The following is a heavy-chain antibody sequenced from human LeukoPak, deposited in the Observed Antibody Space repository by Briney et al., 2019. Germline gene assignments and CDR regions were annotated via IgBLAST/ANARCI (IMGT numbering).Heavy chain of an antibody. CDR1: GDSLSSSSHH. J-gene: IGHJ4*02. D-gene: IGHD4/OR15-4a*01. CDR2: IYYGRTT. Sequence: PSETLSLTCTVSGDSLSSSSHHWGWIRQSPGKGLEWIGSIYYGRTTYYNPSLNNRVSISAVTSKNQFSLQLNSMSAADTAVYYCVRHDGRGGATMGALDSWGQGSLVTVSS. CDR3: VRHDGRGGATMGALDS. V-gene: IGHV4-39*01.